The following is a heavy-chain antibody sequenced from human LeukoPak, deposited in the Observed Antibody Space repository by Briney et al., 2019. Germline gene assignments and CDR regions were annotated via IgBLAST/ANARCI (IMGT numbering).Heavy chain of an antibody. V-gene: IGHV1-69*05. CDR2: IIPIFGTA. J-gene: IGHJ4*02. CDR3: ARDGGLVGGGGYYFDY. D-gene: IGHD1-26*01. CDR1: VGTFSSYA. Sequence: GSAVKVSCKASVGTFSSYAISWVRPAPAQGLEWMGGIIPIFGTANYAQKFQGRVTIITDEFASTAYLELSSLRSEDTAVYYCARDGGLVGGGGYYFDYWGQGTLVTVSS.